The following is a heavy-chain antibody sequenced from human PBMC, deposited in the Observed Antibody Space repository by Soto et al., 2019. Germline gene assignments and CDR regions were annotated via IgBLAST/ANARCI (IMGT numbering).Heavy chain of an antibody. D-gene: IGHD4-4*01. J-gene: IGHJ6*03. CDR1: GGSISGYY. V-gene: IGHV4-59*08. Sequence: SSETLSLTCTVSGGSISGYYWSLIRQPPGKGLEWIGYIYYSGSTNYNPSLKSRVTISVDTSKNQFSLKLSSVTAADTAVYYCARTYSNYAYYYYYMDFWGKGTTVTVSS. CDR3: ARTYSNYAYYYYYMDF. CDR2: IYYSGST.